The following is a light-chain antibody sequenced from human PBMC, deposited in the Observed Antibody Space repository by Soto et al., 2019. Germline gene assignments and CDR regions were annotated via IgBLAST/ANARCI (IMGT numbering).Light chain of an antibody. CDR2: AAS. V-gene: IGKV1-39*01. J-gene: IGKJ1*01. Sequence: IQLTQSPSSLSASVGDRVTITCRASQDISGYVAWYQQRPGKAPKLLIYAASSLQSGVPSRFSGSGSGTDFTLTISSLQPEDFATYYCQQSYSTPWTFGQGTKVEIK. CDR1: QDISGY. CDR3: QQSYSTPWT.